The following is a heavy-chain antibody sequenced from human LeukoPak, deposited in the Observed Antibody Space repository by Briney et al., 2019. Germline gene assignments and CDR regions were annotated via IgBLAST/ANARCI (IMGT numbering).Heavy chain of an antibody. CDR3: ARVIFDYYYGMDV. Sequence: PGGSLRLSCAASGFTFSSYSMNWVRQAPGKGLEWVSSISSSSSYIYYADSVKGRFTISRDNAKNSLYLQMNSLRAEDTAVYYCARVIFDYYYGMDVWGQGTTVTVSS. D-gene: IGHD3-3*02. CDR2: ISSSSSYI. V-gene: IGHV3-21*01. J-gene: IGHJ6*02. CDR1: GFTFSSYS.